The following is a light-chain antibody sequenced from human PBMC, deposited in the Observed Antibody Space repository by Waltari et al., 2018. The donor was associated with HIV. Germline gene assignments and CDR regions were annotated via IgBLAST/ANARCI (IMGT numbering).Light chain of an antibody. V-gene: IGLV7-46*01. CDR2: DTS. Sequence: QAVVTQEPSLTVSPGGTVTLTCSSSSGPVTSGHYPYWFQQKPGKAPRTLIYDTSSRQSWTPTRFSGSLLGGKAALTLSGAQPEDEAEYYCLLSYSGARPVVFGGGTKLTVL. J-gene: IGLJ2*01. CDR3: LLSYSGARPVV. CDR1: SGPVTSGHY.